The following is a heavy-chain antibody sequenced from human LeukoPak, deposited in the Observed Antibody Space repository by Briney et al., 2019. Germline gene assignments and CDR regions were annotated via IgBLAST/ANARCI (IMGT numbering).Heavy chain of an antibody. CDR2: INPNSGGT. D-gene: IGHD7-27*01. J-gene: IGHJ4*02. V-gene: IGHV1-2*02. CDR1: GYTFTDYY. CDR3: ARDRDWGQDY. Sequence: GASVKVSCKASGYTFTDYYILWVRQAPGQGLEWMGWINPNSGGTNYAQKFQGRVTMTRDTSISTAYMELSRPISDDTAVYYCARDRDWGQDYWGQGTLVTVSS.